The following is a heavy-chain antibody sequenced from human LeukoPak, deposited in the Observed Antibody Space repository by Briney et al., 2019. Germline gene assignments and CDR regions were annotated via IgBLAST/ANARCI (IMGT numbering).Heavy chain of an antibody. V-gene: IGHV4-39*07. D-gene: IGHD2-15*01. Sequence: SETLSLTCTVSGGSISSSSYYWGWIRQPPGKGLEWIGSIYYSGSTNYNPSLKSRVTISVDTSKNQFSLKLSSVTAADTAVYYCASSGPPYYYGMDVWGQGTTVTVSS. CDR2: IYYSGST. CDR1: GGSISSSSYY. CDR3: ASSGPPYYYGMDV. J-gene: IGHJ6*02.